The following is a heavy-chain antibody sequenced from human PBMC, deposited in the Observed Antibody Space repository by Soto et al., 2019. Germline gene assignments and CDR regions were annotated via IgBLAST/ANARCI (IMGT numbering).Heavy chain of an antibody. Sequence: GASVKVSCKASGGTFSSYGISWVRQAPGQGLEWMGWISAYNGNTNYAQKLQGRVTMTTDTSTSTAYMELRSLRSDDTAVYYCARGKYSSSSGIFDYWGQGTLVTVSS. CDR1: GGTFSSYG. D-gene: IGHD6-6*01. J-gene: IGHJ4*02. CDR2: ISAYNGNT. V-gene: IGHV1-18*01. CDR3: ARGKYSSSSGIFDY.